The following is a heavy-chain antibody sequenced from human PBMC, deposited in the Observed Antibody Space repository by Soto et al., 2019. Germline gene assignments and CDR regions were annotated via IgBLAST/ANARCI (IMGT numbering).Heavy chain of an antibody. V-gene: IGHV3-23*01. D-gene: IGHD6-19*01. CDR3: AKDLIYGYNSGRPFDT. Sequence: EVQLLESGGGLVQPGGSLRLSCAASGFTFSSFAMSWVRQAPGKGLEWVSAIGSRGDSTYYADSEKGRFTISRDKAKNTLYLQMNSLRAEETAVYYCAKDLIYGYNSGRPFDTWGQGTLVTVSS. CDR1: GFTFSSFA. J-gene: IGHJ4*02. CDR2: IGSRGDST.